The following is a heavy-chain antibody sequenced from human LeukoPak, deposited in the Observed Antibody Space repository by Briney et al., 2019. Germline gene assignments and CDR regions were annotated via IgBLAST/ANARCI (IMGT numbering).Heavy chain of an antibody. CDR3: ARADMATITIDY. J-gene: IGHJ4*02. Sequence: GGSLRLSCAASGFTFSRLWMHWVRQAPGKGLVWVSRINTDGSNTIYADSVKGRFTISRDNAKNTLYLQMNSLRAEDTAIYYCARADMATITIDYWGQGTLVTVSS. CDR2: INTDGSNT. CDR1: GFTFSRLW. D-gene: IGHD5-24*01. V-gene: IGHV3-74*01.